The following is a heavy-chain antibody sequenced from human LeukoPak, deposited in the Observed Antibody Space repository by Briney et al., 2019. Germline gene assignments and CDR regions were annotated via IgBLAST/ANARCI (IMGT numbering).Heavy chain of an antibody. CDR1: GYTFTGYY. J-gene: IGHJ6*03. Sequence: ASVKVSCKASGYTFTGYYMHWVRQAPGQGLEWMGWINPNSGGTNYAQKFQGRVTMTRDTSISTAYMEVSRLRSDDTAVYYCAKAAAGSQHSYYYYYYLDVWGTGTTVTISS. V-gene: IGHV1-2*02. D-gene: IGHD6-13*01. CDR3: AKAAAGSQHSYYYYYYLDV. CDR2: INPNSGGT.